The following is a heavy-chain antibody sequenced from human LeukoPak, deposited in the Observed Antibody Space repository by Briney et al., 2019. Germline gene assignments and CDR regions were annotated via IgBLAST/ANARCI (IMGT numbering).Heavy chain of an antibody. Sequence: GGSLRLSCTVSGFTVSSDSMSWVRQAPGKGLEWVSFIYSGGSTHYSDSVKGRFTISRDNSKNTLYLQMNSLRAEDTAVYYCARIVGYCSGGSCWFDPWGQGTLVTVSS. V-gene: IGHV3-53*01. CDR1: GFTVSSDS. J-gene: IGHJ5*02. D-gene: IGHD2-15*01. CDR2: IYSGGST. CDR3: ARIVGYCSGGSCWFDP.